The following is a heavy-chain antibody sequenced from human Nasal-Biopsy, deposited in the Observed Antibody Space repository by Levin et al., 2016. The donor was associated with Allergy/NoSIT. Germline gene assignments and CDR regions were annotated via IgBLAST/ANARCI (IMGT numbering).Heavy chain of an antibody. CDR3: ARLVIPAAILEVSYMDA. V-gene: IGHV3-23*01. CDR1: GFTFSSFA. D-gene: IGHD2-2*02. CDR2: ISVSGGST. Sequence: GESLKISCEASGFTFSSFAMSWVRQAPGKGLEWVSGISVSGGSTYYADSVKGRFTVSRDNSKNTLYLQMNSLRAEDTALYYCARLVIPAAILEVSYMDAWGKGITVTVSS. J-gene: IGHJ6*03.